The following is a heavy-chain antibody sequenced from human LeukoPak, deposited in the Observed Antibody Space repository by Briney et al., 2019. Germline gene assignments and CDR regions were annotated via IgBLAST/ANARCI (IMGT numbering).Heavy chain of an antibody. CDR3: ARQSPAYYYDSSGYYYFDY. CDR2: IYPGDSDT. J-gene: IGHJ4*02. V-gene: IGHV5-51*01. D-gene: IGHD3-22*01. CDR1: GYSFTSYW. Sequence: GESLKISCXGSGYSFTSYWIGWVRQMPRKGLEWMGIIYPGDSDTRYSPSFQGPVTVSADKSISTAYLQWSSLKASDTAMYYCARQSPAYYYDSSGYYYFDYWGQGTLVTVSS.